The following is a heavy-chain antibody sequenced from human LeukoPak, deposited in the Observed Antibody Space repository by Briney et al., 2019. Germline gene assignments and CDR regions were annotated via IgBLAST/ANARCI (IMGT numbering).Heavy chain of an antibody. D-gene: IGHD2-8*01. CDR1: GYTFTNYG. CDR2: IRPYSGNT. V-gene: IGHV1-18*01. Sequence: ASVKVSCKAIGYTFTNYGISWGRQAPGQGLEWVGWIRPYSGNTNSAQKLQGRVTVTTDTSTSTAYTELRSLRSADTAVYYCTRTVLACAKGVCYDYWGRGTLVTVSS. CDR3: TRTVLACAKGVCYDY. J-gene: IGHJ4*02.